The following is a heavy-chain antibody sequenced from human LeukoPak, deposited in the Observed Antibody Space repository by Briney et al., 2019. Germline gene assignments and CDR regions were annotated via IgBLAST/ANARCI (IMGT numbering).Heavy chain of an antibody. Sequence: SETLSLTCTVSGGSISSYYWSWIRQPPGKGLEWIGYIYYSGSTNYNPSLKSRVTISVDTSKNQFSLRLSSVTAADTAVYYCARGITMVREFDIWGQGTMVTVSS. V-gene: IGHV4-59*01. J-gene: IGHJ3*02. D-gene: IGHD3-10*01. CDR3: ARGITMVREFDI. CDR2: IYYSGST. CDR1: GGSISSYY.